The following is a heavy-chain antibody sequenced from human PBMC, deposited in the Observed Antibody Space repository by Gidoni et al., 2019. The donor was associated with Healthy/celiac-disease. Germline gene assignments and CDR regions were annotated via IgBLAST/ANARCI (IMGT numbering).Heavy chain of an antibody. CDR2: IYYSGST. J-gene: IGHJ3*02. V-gene: IGHV4-59*08. D-gene: IGHD6-13*01. CDR3: ARHGGSEAAAGYAFDI. CDR1: GGYISSYY. Sequence: QVQLQESGPGLVKPSETLSLTCTVSGGYISSYYWSWLRQPPGKGLAWIGYIYYSGSTNYNPSLKSRVTISVDTSKNQFSLKLSSVTAADTAVYYCARHGGSEAAAGYAFDIWGQGTMVTVSS.